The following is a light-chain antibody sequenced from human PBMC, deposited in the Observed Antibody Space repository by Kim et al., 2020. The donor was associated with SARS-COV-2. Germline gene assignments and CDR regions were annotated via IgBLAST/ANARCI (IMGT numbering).Light chain of an antibody. V-gene: IGKV1-5*03. CDR3: QQYDSYAA. CDR1: QSISSW. J-gene: IGKJ2*01. Sequence: DIQMTQSPSTLSASVGDRVTITCRASQSISSWLAWYQQKPGKAPKILMYKASSLESGVPSRFSGSGSGTEFTLTISSLQPDDFATYYCQQYDSYAAFGQGTKL. CDR2: KAS.